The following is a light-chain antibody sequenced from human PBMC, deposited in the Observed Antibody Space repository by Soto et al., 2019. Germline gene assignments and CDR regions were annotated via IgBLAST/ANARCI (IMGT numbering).Light chain of an antibody. CDR3: QQSYSSPPWT. Sequence: DIQMTQSSLSLSASVGDRVTISCRASQSISTYLNWYQQKPGTAPRLLIYRGSSVKIGVPPRFSGSGSGRDFSLTISTLRPEGIATYICQQSYSSPPWTFGQGTKVDIK. CDR2: RGS. J-gene: IGKJ1*01. CDR1: QSISTY. V-gene: IGKV1-39*01.